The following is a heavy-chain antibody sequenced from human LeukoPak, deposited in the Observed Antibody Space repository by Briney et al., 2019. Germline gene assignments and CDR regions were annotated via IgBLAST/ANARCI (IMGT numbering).Heavy chain of an antibody. J-gene: IGHJ4*02. D-gene: IGHD6-19*01. CDR3: ARSSDSFVAGSQTVFDY. V-gene: IGHV1-69*01. CDR2: IIPIFGTA. CDR1: GGTFRSYA. Sequence: SVKVSXKASGGTFRSYAISWVRQALGQGLEWMGGIIPIFGTANYAQKFQGRVTITADESTSTAYMELSSLRSEDTAVYYCARSSDSFVAGSQTVFDYWGQGTLVTVSS.